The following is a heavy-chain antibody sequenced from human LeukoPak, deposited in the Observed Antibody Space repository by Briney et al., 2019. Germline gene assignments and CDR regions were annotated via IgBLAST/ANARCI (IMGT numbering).Heavy chain of an antibody. Sequence: GGSLRLSCAASGFTFSSYSMNWVRQAPGKGLEWVSYISSSSSTIYYADSVKGRFTISRDNAKNSLYLQMNSLRAEDTAVYYCARLHRIQLWPIGPNYYYYMDVWGKGTTVTVSS. CDR3: ARLHRIQLWPIGPNYYYYMDV. D-gene: IGHD5-18*01. J-gene: IGHJ6*03. CDR2: ISSSSSTI. V-gene: IGHV3-48*01. CDR1: GFTFSSYS.